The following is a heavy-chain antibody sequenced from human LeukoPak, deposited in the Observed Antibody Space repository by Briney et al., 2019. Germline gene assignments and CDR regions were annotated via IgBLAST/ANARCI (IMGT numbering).Heavy chain of an antibody. CDR2: INPSGGST. CDR3: ARSSPHGYDDTSGYFDS. J-gene: IGHJ4*02. V-gene: IGHV1-46*01. Sequence: GASVTVSCKASGYTFTSYYMHWVRQAPGQGLEWMGIINPSGGSTSYAQKFQGRVTMTRDMSTSTVYMELSSLRSEDTAVYYCARSSPHGYDDTSGYFDSWGQGTLVTVSS. D-gene: IGHD3-22*01. CDR1: GYTFTSYY.